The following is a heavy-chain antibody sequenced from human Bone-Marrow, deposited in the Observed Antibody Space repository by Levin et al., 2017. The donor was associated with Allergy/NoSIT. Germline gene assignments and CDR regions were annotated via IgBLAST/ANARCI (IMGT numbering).Heavy chain of an antibody. CDR3: AKHALGALNDAFDI. Sequence: GESLKISCAASRFTFDSYAMSWVRQAPGKGLEWVSLISGGGGTTYYADSVKGRFTISRDNSKNTLFLQMNSLTAEDTAVYYCAKHALGALNDAFDIWGQGTMVIVSP. CDR2: ISGGGGTT. D-gene: IGHD1-26*01. J-gene: IGHJ3*02. CDR1: RFTFDSYA. V-gene: IGHV3-23*01.